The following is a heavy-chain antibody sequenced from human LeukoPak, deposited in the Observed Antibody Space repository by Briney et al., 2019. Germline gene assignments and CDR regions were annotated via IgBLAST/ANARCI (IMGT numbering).Heavy chain of an antibody. Sequence: ASVKASCKASGYTFTHYDMNWVRQAPGRGLEWMGWVNPNSGNTGYGQKFQGRVTMTRNTSITTAYMELSSLTSEDAAVYYCARGLLEFDFDYWGQGTLVTVSS. J-gene: IGHJ4*02. D-gene: IGHD1-1*01. V-gene: IGHV1-8*01. CDR2: VNPNSGNT. CDR1: GYTFTHYD. CDR3: ARGLLEFDFDY.